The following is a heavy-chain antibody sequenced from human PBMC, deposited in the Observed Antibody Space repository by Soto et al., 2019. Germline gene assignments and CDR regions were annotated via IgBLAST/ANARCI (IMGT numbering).Heavy chain of an antibody. Sequence: SETLSLTCTVSGGSISSGDYYWSWIRQPPGKGLEWIGYIYYSGSTYYNPSLKSRVTISVDTSKNQFSLKLSSVTAADTAVYYCARDSYGYTHMVYWGQGTLVTVPQ. CDR2: IYYSGST. CDR3: ARDSYGYTHMVY. V-gene: IGHV4-30-4*01. CDR1: GGSISSGDYY. D-gene: IGHD5-18*01. J-gene: IGHJ4*02.